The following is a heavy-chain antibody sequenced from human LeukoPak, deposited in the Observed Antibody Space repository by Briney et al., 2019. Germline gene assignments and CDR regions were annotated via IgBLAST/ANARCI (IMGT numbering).Heavy chain of an antibody. CDR3: ATQKTTVTTFDP. Sequence: SETLSLTCTVSGGSISSSSYYWGWIRQPPGRGLEWIGSIYYSVSTYYNPSLKSRVTISVDTSKNQFSLKLSSVTAADTAVYYCATQKTTVTTFDPWGQGTLVTVSS. CDR1: GGSISSSSYY. D-gene: IGHD4-17*01. CDR2: IYYSVST. V-gene: IGHV4-39*01. J-gene: IGHJ5*02.